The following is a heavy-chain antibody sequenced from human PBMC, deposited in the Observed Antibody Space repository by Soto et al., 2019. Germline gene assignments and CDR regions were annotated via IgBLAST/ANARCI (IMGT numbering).Heavy chain of an antibody. D-gene: IGHD2-2*01. CDR3: ARGATVLIPAAHPSHFDS. V-gene: IGHV1-18*01. CDR2: ISSYSGYN. Sequence: SGPGSCPGFSLKFLKYGINGVGQGPGQGLEWGGWISSYSGYNHSAKKFQGRLTLTTDTAATTAYLELGVLRSAATALYSCARGATVLIPAAHPSHFDSWGQGTLVTVSS. CDR1: SLKFLKYG. J-gene: IGHJ4*02.